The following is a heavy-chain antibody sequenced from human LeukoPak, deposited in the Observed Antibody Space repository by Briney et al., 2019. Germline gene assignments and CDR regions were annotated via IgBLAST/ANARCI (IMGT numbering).Heavy chain of an antibody. D-gene: IGHD6-19*01. J-gene: IGHJ4*02. CDR3: ARGLAVASLDS. CDR1: QFAFNYYN. V-gene: IGHV3-21*01. CDR2: ISSGSHHM. Sequence: GGSLRLSCAASQFAFNYYNMNWVRQAPGKGLEWVASISSGSHHMYYADSVKGRFTISRDDAKNSLYLQMTSLRAEETAVYYRARGLAVASLDSGGRGALVTVSS.